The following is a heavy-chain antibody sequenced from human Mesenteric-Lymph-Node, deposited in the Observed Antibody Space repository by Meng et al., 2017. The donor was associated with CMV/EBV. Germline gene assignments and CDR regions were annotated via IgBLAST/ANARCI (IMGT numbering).Heavy chain of an antibody. CDR1: GFTFDDYG. CDR2: INWNGGST. Sequence: GESLKISCAASGFTFDDYGMSWVRQAPGKGLEWVSGINWNGGSTGYADSVKGRFTISRDNAKNSLYLQMNSLGAEDTAVYHCAKDGVSHRYFDNWGQGTLVTVSS. CDR3: AKDGVSHRYFDN. V-gene: IGHV3-20*01. D-gene: IGHD3-16*01. J-gene: IGHJ4*02.